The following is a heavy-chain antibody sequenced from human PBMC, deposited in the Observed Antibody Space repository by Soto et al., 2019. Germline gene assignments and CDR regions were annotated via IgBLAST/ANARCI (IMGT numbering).Heavy chain of an antibody. Sequence: PGESLKISCKGSGYSFTSYWISRVRQMPGKGLEWMGRLDPTDSYTNYRPSLQAHVTISADKSISPAYVPCSTLQASGTAMYYCEAGGTSWAFDIWGQGTMVTVSS. J-gene: IGHJ3*02. D-gene: IGHD2-15*01. CDR2: LDPTDSYT. CDR1: GYSFTSYW. CDR3: EAGGTSWAFDI. V-gene: IGHV5-10-1*01.